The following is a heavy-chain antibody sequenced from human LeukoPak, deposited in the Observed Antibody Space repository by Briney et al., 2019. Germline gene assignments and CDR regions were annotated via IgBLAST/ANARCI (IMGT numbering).Heavy chain of an antibody. CDR1: GFTVSSNY. D-gene: IGHD3-22*01. V-gene: IGHV3-66*01. J-gene: IGHJ4*02. Sequence: GGSLRLSCAASGFTVSSNYMSWVRQAPGKGLEWVSVIYSGGSTYYADSVKGRFTTSRDNSKNTLYLQMNSLRAEDTAVYYCARVYYDGTYYFDYWGQGTLVTVSS. CDR3: ARVYYDGTYYFDY. CDR2: IYSGGST.